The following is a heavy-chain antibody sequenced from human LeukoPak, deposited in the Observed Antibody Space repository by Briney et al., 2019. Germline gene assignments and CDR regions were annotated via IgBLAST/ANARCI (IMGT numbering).Heavy chain of an antibody. CDR2: IIPIFGTT. CDR3: ARDLSSSWYGWFDP. D-gene: IGHD6-13*01. V-gene: IGHV1-69*13. J-gene: IGHJ5*02. CDR1: GGTFSNYA. Sequence: SVKVSCKASGGTFSNYAINWVRQAPGQGLEWMGGIIPIFGTTNYAQKFQGRVTITADESTSTAYMELSSLRSDDTAVYYCARDLSSSWYGWFDPWGQGTLVTVSS.